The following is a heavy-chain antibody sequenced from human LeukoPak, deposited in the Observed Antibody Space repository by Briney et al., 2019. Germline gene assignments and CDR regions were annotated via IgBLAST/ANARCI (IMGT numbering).Heavy chain of an antibody. Sequence: PGGSLRLSCAASGFTFSSYAMHWVRQAPGKGLEWVAVISYDASNKYYADSVKGRFTISRDNAKNSLYLQMNSLRAEDTAVYYCARLKGSYAPFDYWGQGTLVTVSS. CDR2: ISYDASNK. J-gene: IGHJ4*02. V-gene: IGHV3-30*04. D-gene: IGHD1-26*01. CDR1: GFTFSSYA. CDR3: ARLKGSYAPFDY.